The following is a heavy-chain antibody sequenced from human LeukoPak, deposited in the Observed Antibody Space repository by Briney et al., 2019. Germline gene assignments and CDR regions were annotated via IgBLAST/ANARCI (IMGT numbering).Heavy chain of an antibody. CDR3: ARVRYRLAETYIDY. V-gene: IGHV4-34*01. D-gene: IGHD3-16*01. CDR1: GGSFSGYY. Sequence: SETLSLTCAVYGGSFSGYYWSWIRQPPGKGLEWIGEINHSGSTNYNPSLKSRVTISVDTSKNQFSLKLTSVTAADTAVYYCARVRYRLAETYIDYWGQGTLVTVSS. J-gene: IGHJ4*02. CDR2: INHSGST.